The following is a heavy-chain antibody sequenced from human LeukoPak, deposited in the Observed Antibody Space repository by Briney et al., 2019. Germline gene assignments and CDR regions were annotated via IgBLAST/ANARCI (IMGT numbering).Heavy chain of an antibody. D-gene: IGHD6-19*01. CDR2: ISGSGATI. Sequence: GGSLRLSCAASGFTFSSYGMHWVRQAPGKGLEWVSAISGSGATIYYADSVKGRFTVSRDNSKNTLSLQMNSLRAEDMAIYYCAKTVIAVAGPYYFDYWGQGTLVTVSS. V-gene: IGHV3-23*01. CDR1: GFTFSSYG. CDR3: AKTVIAVAGPYYFDY. J-gene: IGHJ4*02.